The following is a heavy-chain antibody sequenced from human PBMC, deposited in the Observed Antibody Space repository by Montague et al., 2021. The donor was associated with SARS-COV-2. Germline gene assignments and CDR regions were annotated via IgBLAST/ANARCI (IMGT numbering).Heavy chain of an antibody. D-gene: IGHD3-22*01. J-gene: IGHJ3*02. V-gene: IGHV2-5*02. CDR3: AHDRVTMIVVAKADAFDI. CDR2: IYWDDDK. Sequence: PALVKPTQTLTLTCTLSGFSLSTSGVGVGWIRQPPGKALEWLALIYWDDDKRYSPSLKSRLTLTKDTSKNQVVLTMTNMDPVDTATYYCAHDRVTMIVVAKADAFDIWGQGTMVTVSS. CDR1: GFSLSTSGVG.